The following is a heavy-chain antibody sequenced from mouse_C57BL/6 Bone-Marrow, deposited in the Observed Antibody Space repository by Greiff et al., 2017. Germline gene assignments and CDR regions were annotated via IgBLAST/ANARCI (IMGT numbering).Heavy chain of an antibody. CDR2: ISSGGSYT. Sequence: LVESGGDLVKPGGSLKLSCAASGFTFSSYGMSWVRQTPDKRLEWVATISSGGSYTYYPDSVKGRFTISRDNAKNTLYLQMSSLKSEDTASYYCARSPLYYYGSSPYFDYWGQGTTLTVSS. CDR1: GFTFSSYG. CDR3: ARSPLYYYGSSPYFDY. D-gene: IGHD1-1*01. J-gene: IGHJ2*01. V-gene: IGHV5-6*01.